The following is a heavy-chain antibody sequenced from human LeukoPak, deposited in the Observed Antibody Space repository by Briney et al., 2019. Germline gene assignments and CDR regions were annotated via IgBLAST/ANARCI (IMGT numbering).Heavy chain of an antibody. Sequence: SETLSLTCAVYGGSFSGYYWSWIRQPPGKGLEWIGEINHSGSTNYNPSLKSRVTISVDTSKNQFSLKLSSVTAADTAVYYCARAPVYGDYVRVEYYYMDVWGKGTTVTVSS. CDR1: GGSFSGYY. D-gene: IGHD4-17*01. CDR2: INHSGST. J-gene: IGHJ6*03. CDR3: ARAPVYGDYVRVEYYYMDV. V-gene: IGHV4-34*01.